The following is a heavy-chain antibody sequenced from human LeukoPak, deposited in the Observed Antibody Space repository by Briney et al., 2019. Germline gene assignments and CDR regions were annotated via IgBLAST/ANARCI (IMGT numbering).Heavy chain of an antibody. CDR2: INQSGST. CDR1: GGSFSGYY. J-gene: IGHJ4*02. CDR3: ARGSITVDIVLMVYAHKRYYFDY. D-gene: IGHD2-8*01. V-gene: IGHV4-34*01. Sequence: PSETLSLTCAVYGGSFSGYYRSWIRQPPGKGLEGIGEINQSGSTNYNPSLKSRVTILVATSKDQFSMTLRSVTAADPAVYYCARGSITVDIVLMVYAHKRYYFDYWGQGTLVTVSS.